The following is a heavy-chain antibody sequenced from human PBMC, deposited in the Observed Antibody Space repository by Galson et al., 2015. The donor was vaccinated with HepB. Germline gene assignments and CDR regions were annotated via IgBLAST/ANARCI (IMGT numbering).Heavy chain of an antibody. D-gene: IGHD6-13*01. CDR3: AKDLMSPSSWFGVFDI. CDR2: ISDNGGGT. Sequence: SLRLSCAASGFTFSSYGMSWVRQAPGKGLEWVSVISDNGGGTYYADSVKGRFIISRDNSKNTLYLQMDSLRAEDTALYYCAKDLMSPSSWFGVFDIWGQGTVVTVSS. CDR1: GFTFSSYG. J-gene: IGHJ3*02. V-gene: IGHV3-23*01.